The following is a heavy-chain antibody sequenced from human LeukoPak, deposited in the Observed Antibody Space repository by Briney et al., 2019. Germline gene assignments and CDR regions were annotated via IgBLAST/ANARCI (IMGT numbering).Heavy chain of an antibody. CDR1: GFSISNYN. Sequence: GGSLRLSCAASGFSISNYNMNWVRQAPGKGLEGLSSISSSSSTIFYADSVKGRLTISRDNAKNSLFLQMNSLRAEDTAVYYCAKDLGDNWFDPWGQGTLVTVSS. V-gene: IGHV3-48*01. CDR3: AKDLGDNWFDP. CDR2: ISSSSSTI. J-gene: IGHJ5*02.